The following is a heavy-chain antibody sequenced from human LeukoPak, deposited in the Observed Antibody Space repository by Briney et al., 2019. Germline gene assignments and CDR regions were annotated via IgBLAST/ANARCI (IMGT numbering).Heavy chain of an antibody. CDR1: GFTFSSYG. V-gene: IGHV3-30*02. Sequence: GGSLRLSCAASGFTFSSYGMHWVRQAPGKGLEWVAFIRYDGSNKYYADSVKGRFTISRDNSKNTLYLQVNSLRAEDRAVYYCAKDSRRYYGSGSYYNVWGQGTLVTVSS. CDR2: IRYDGSNK. CDR3: AKDSRRYYGSGSYYNV. D-gene: IGHD3-10*01. J-gene: IGHJ4*02.